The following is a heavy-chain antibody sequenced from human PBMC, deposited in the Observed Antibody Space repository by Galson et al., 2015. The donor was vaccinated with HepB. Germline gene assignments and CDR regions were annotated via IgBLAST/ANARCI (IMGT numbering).Heavy chain of an antibody. CDR1: GFTFSSYA. V-gene: IGHV3-23*01. J-gene: IGHJ4*02. Sequence: SLRLSCAASGFTFSSYAMSWVRQAPGKGLEWVSAISGSGGSTYYADSVKGRFTISRDNSKNTLYLQMNSLRAEDTAVYYCAKVGRGQWLPLGFDYWGQGTLVTVSS. CDR3: AKVGRGQWLPLGFDY. D-gene: IGHD6-19*01. CDR2: ISGSGGST.